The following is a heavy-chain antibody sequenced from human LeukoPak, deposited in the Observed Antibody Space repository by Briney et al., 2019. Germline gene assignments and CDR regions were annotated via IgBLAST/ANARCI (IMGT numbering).Heavy chain of an antibody. CDR1: GYTFTSYD. J-gene: IGHJ4*02. CDR3: ARGFLDYDSSDYAFSYY. CDR2: MNPNNGNT. D-gene: IGHD3-22*01. V-gene: IGHV1-8*01. Sequence: ASVKVSCKASGYTFTSYDIPWVRQASGEGLEWMGWMNPNNGNTGYAQRFQGRVTLTRDTSISTAYMELSSLRSEDTAVYYCARGFLDYDSSDYAFSYYWGQGTLVTVSS.